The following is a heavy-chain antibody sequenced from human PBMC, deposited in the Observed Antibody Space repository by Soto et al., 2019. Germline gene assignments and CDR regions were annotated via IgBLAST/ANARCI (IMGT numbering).Heavy chain of an antibody. CDR1: GFTFSSYW. V-gene: IGHV3-7*01. CDR3: ARGRIVLIVYATVNYYYYNDV. Sequence: EVQLVESGGGLVQPGGSLRLSCAASGFTFSSYWMSWVRQAPGKGLEWVANIKQDGSEKYYVDSVKGRFTISRDNAKNSLYLQMNSLRAEDTAVYYCARGRIVLIVYATVNYYYYNDVWSKGTTVTVSS. J-gene: IGHJ6*03. CDR2: IKQDGSEK. D-gene: IGHD2-8*01.